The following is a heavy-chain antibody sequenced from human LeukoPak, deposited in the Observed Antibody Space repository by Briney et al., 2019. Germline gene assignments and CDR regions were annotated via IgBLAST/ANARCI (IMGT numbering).Heavy chain of an antibody. CDR2: IYYSGST. J-gene: IGHJ4*02. D-gene: IGHD3-22*01. Sequence: SETLSLTCTVSGGSISSGGYSWSWIRQHPGKGLEWIGYIYYSGSTYYNPSLKSRVTISVDTSKNQFSLKLSSVTAADTAVYYCARVSYYDSSGTQRVAYFDYWGQGTLVTVCS. CDR3: ARVSYYDSSGTQRVAYFDY. V-gene: IGHV4-31*03. CDR1: GGSISSGGYS.